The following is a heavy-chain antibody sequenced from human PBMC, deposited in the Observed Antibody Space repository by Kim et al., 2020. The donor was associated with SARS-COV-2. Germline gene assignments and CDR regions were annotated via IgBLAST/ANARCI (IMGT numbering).Heavy chain of an antibody. CDR2: ISSSSSTI. Sequence: GGSLRLSCAASGFTFSSYSMNWVRQSPGKGLEWVSYISSSSSTIYYADSVKGRFTISRDNAKNSLYLQMNSLRAEDTAVYYCARPKNGENYYGSGSDSYWGQGTLVTVSS. CDR1: GFTFSSYS. J-gene: IGHJ4*02. CDR3: ARPKNGENYYGSGSDSY. D-gene: IGHD3-10*01. V-gene: IGHV3-48*04.